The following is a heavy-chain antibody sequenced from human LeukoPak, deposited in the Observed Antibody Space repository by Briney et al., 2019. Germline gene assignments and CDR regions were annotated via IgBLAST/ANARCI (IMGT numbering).Heavy chain of an antibody. CDR3: AKEVEYYFDS. CDR1: GFSFSIYA. J-gene: IGHJ4*02. V-gene: IGHV3-23*01. Sequence: PGGSLRLSCAASGFSFSIYAVSWVRQAPGKGLEWVSAISGSGRSTYYADSVKGRFTISRDHSKNTLYLQMSSLRVEDTAVYYCAKEVEYYFDSWGQGTLVTVSS. CDR2: ISGSGRST.